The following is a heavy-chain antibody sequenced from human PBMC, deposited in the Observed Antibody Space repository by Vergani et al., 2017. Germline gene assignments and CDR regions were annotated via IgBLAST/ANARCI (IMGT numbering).Heavy chain of an antibody. CDR1: GGSISSGSYY. Sequence: QVQLQESGPGLVKPSQTLSLTCTVSGGSISSGSYYWSWIRQHPGKGLEWIGYIYYSGSTNYNPSLKSRVTISVDTSKNQFSLKLTSVTAADTAVYYCARDTVVVVAATLSYNWFDPWGQGTLVTVSS. J-gene: IGHJ5*02. D-gene: IGHD2-15*01. CDR3: ARDTVVVVAATLSYNWFDP. V-gene: IGHV4-31*03. CDR2: IYYSGST.